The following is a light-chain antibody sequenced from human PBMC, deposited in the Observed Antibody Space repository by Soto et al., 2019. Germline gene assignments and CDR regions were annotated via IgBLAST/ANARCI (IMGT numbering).Light chain of an antibody. CDR1: QSVSSY. V-gene: IGKV3-20*01. J-gene: IGKJ4*01. Sequence: VLKLSLGTVSLSQRERATLSCRASQSVSSYFAWYQQKPGQAPRLLISGASSRATGIPDRFSGSGSGTDFTLTITGLVPEDFAVYYCQQYGTSPLTFGGGTKV. CDR2: GAS. CDR3: QQYGTSPLT.